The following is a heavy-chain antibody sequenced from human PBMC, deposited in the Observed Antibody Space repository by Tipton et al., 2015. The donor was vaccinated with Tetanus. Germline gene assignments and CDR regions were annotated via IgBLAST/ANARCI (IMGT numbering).Heavy chain of an antibody. CDR3: ASTSRPLVVISPFAFDI. J-gene: IGHJ3*02. Sequence: TLSLTCTVSGGSISSYYWSWIRQPPGKGLEWIGYIYYSGSTNYNPSLKSRVTISVDTSKNQFSLKLSSVTAADTAVYYCASTSRPLVVISPFAFDIWGQGTMVTVSS. CDR2: IYYSGST. V-gene: IGHV4-59*01. CDR1: GGSISSYY. D-gene: IGHD3-22*01.